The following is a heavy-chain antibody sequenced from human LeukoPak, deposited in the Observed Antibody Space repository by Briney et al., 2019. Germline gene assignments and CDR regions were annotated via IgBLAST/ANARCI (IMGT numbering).Heavy chain of an antibody. CDR1: GYSFTSYW. V-gene: IGHV5-51*01. J-gene: IGHJ6*02. CDR2: IYPGDSDT. CDR3: ARPRAEGSGSYSQYYYYGMDV. D-gene: IGHD3-10*01. Sequence: GESLKISCKGSGYSFTSYWIGWVRQMPGKGLEWMGIIYPGDSDTRYSPSFQGQVTISADKSISTAYLQWSSLKASDTVMYYCARPRAEGSGSYSQYYYYGMDVWGQGTTVTVSS.